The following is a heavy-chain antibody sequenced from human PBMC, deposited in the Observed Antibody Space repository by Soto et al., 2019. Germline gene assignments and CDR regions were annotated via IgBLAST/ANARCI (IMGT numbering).Heavy chain of an antibody. CDR3: ARDRGAGSRSNYILYGMDG. V-gene: IGHV4-38-2*02. CDR2: NYHSGST. D-gene: IGHD3-10*01. J-gene: IGHJ6*01. Sequence: GNGLKWSGSNYHSGSTYYNPSLKSRVTISVDTAKNQFARKLSSVTAADTAVYYCARDRGAGSRSNYILYGMDGWRQGTTVSVSS.